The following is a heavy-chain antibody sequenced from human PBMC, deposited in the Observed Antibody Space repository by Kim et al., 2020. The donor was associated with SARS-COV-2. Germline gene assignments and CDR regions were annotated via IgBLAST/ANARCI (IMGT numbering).Heavy chain of an antibody. CDR1: GYTFTSYA. Sequence: ASVKVSCKASGYTFTSYAMHWVRQAPGQRLEWMGWINAGNGNTKYSQKFQGRVTITRDTSASTAYMELSSLRSEDTAVYYCARGEGIYYYDSSGYFDYWGQGTLVTVSS. CDR2: INAGNGNT. V-gene: IGHV1-3*01. J-gene: IGHJ4*02. D-gene: IGHD3-22*01. CDR3: ARGEGIYYYDSSGYFDY.